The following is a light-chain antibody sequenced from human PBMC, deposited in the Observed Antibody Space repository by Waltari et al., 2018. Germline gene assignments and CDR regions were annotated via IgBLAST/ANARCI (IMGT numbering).Light chain of an antibody. V-gene: IGLV2-14*01. Sequence: QSALTQPASVSGSPGQSITISCPGTSNDVGGYTSPSWYHQPPGKAPKLMIYEVSNRPSGVSNRFSGSKSGNTASLTISGLQAEDEADYYCSSYTSSSTLRYVFGTGTKVTVL. CDR1: SNDVGGYTS. J-gene: IGLJ1*01. CDR3: SSYTSSSTLRYV. CDR2: EVS.